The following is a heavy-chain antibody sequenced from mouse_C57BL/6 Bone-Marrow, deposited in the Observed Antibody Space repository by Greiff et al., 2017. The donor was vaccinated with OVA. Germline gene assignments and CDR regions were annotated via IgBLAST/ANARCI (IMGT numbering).Heavy chain of an antibody. D-gene: IGHD2-4*01. V-gene: IGHV6-3*01. CDR3: TRVLITPNY. CDR1: GFTFSNYW. CDR2: IRLKSDNYAT. Sequence: EVKLMESGGGLVQPGGSMKLSCVASGFTFSNYWMNWVRQSPEKGLEWVAQIRLKSDNYATHYAESVKGRFTISRDDSKSSVYLQMNNLSAEDTGIYYCTRVLITPNYWGQGTTLTVSS. J-gene: IGHJ2*01.